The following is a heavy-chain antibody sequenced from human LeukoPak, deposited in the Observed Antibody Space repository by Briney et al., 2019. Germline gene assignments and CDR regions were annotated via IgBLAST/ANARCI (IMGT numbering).Heavy chain of an antibody. V-gene: IGHV1-18*01. Sequence: GASVKVSCKASGGTFSSYAISWVRQAPGQGLEWMGWISAYNGNTNYAQKLQGRVTMTTDTSTSTAYMELRSLRSDDTAVYYCARDSPDCSGGSCFFRYWGQGTLVTVSS. J-gene: IGHJ4*02. CDR2: ISAYNGNT. CDR3: ARDSPDCSGGSCFFRY. D-gene: IGHD2-15*01. CDR1: GGTFSSYA.